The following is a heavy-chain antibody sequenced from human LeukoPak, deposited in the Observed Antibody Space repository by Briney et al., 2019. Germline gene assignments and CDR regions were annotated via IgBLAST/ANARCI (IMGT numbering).Heavy chain of an antibody. CDR1: GFTFSSYA. Sequence: PGGSLRLSCAASGFTFSSYAMSWVRQAPGKGLEWVSAISGSGGSTYYADSVKGRFTISRDNSKNTLYLQMNSLRAEDTAVYYCAKDVLYTYYYGSGGTDAFDIWGQGPMVTVSS. CDR3: AKDVLYTYYYGSGGTDAFDI. V-gene: IGHV3-23*01. D-gene: IGHD3-10*01. J-gene: IGHJ3*02. CDR2: ISGSGGST.